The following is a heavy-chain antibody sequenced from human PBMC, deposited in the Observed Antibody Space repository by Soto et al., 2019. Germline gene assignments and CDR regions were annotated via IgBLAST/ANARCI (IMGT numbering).Heavy chain of an antibody. Sequence: QVQLVQSGSEVKKPGASVKVSCKASGYIINSNGISWVRQAPGQGLEWMGWISGYNGHINLAQRVQDRVTMTTDTSKSTTYMDLGSLRSDDTAVYYCATHGSDNSAYDYWGQGTQVTVSS. CDR3: ATHGSDNSAYDY. J-gene: IGHJ4*02. CDR2: ISGYNGHI. V-gene: IGHV1-18*04. CDR1: GYIINSNG. D-gene: IGHD3-22*01.